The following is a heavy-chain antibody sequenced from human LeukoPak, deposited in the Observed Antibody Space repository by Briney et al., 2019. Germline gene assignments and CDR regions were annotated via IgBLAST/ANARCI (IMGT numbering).Heavy chain of an antibody. V-gene: IGHV3-21*01. CDR2: ISSSSSYI. J-gene: IGHJ4*02. D-gene: IGHD3-10*01. CDR1: RFTFSSYS. Sequence: PGGSLRLSCAASRFTFSSYSLNWVRQAPGKGLEWVSSISSSSSYIYYADSVKGRFTISRDNAKNSLYLQMNSLRAEDTAVYYCARESITMVRGVNFDYWGQGTLVTVSS. CDR3: ARESITMVRGVNFDY.